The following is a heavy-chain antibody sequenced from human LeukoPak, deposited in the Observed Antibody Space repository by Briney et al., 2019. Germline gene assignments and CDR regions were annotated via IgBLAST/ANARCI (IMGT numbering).Heavy chain of an antibody. J-gene: IGHJ3*02. CDR3: ARGPEIAAASSNSDASDI. CDR1: GGSFSGYY. D-gene: IGHD6-13*01. Sequence: SETLSLTCAVYGGSFSGYYWSWIRQPPGKGLEWIGEINHSGSTNYNPSLKSRVTISVDTPKNQFSLKLSSVTAADTAVYYCARGPEIAAASSNSDASDIWGQGTMVTVSS. V-gene: IGHV4-34*01. CDR2: INHSGST.